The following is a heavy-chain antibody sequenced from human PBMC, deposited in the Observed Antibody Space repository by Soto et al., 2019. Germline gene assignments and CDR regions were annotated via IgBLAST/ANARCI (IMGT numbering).Heavy chain of an antibody. CDR2: LDPEDGET. V-gene: IGHV1-24*01. J-gene: IGHJ4*02. Sequence: QVQLVQSGAEVKKPGASVKVSCKVSGYTLTELSMHWVRQAPGKGLEWMGGLDPEDGETIYAQKCQGRVTLTEDTSTDTAYMELSSLRSEDTAVYYCETWRYCSGGSCHTIDDYWGQGTLVTVSS. CDR3: ETWRYCSGGSCHTIDDY. CDR1: GYTLTELS. D-gene: IGHD2-15*01.